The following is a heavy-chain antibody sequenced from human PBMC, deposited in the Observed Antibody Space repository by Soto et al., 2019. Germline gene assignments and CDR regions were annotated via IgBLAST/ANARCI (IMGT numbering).Heavy chain of an antibody. CDR2: ISYDGSNK. D-gene: IGHD2-8*01. CDR1: GFTFSTYA. Sequence: QVHLVESGGGVVQPGRSLRLSCAASGFTFSTYAIHWVRQAPGKGLEWVAVISYDGSNKYYADSVKGRFTISRDNSKNTLYLQMNSLRAEDTAVYYCARDMGYCTNGVGYGFDYWGQGTLVTVSS. J-gene: IGHJ4*02. V-gene: IGHV3-30-3*01. CDR3: ARDMGYCTNGVGYGFDY.